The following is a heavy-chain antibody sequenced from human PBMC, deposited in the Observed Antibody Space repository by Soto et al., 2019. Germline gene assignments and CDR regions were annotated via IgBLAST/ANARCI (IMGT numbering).Heavy chain of an antibody. CDR3: ARGPHVGISTS. Sequence: EVQLVESGGGLIQPGGSLRLSCAASGFNVSSNYMSWVRQAPRKGLEWLSVIYSGGSTYYAESVKGRFTISRDNSKNTLNLQMNALRVENTAVYYCARGPHVGISTSWGQGTLVTVSS. CDR2: IYSGGST. J-gene: IGHJ4*02. CDR1: GFNVSSNY. D-gene: IGHD2-2*01. V-gene: IGHV3-53*01.